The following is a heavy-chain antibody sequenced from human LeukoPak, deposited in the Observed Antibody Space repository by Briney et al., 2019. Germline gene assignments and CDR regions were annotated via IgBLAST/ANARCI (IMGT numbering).Heavy chain of an antibody. V-gene: IGHV4-59*01. J-gene: IGHJ6*02. D-gene: IGHD3-22*01. CDR2: IYYSGST. Sequence: SETPSLTCTVSGGSISSYYWSWIRQPPGKGLEWIGYIYYSGSTNYNPSLKSRVTISVDTSKNQFSLKLSSVTAADTAVYYCARAPSYYDVAYGMDVWGQGTTVTVSS. CDR3: ARAPSYYDVAYGMDV. CDR1: GGSISSYY.